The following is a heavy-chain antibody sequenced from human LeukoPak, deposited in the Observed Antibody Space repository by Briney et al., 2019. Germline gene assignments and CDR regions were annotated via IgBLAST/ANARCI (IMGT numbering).Heavy chain of an antibody. Sequence: VASVKVSCKASGYTFTSYYMHWVRQAPGQGLEWMGRINPSGGSTSYAQEFQGRVTMTRDTSTSTVYMELSSLRSEDTAVYYCAKITISGYYYPAGVDYWGQGTLVTVSS. J-gene: IGHJ4*02. D-gene: IGHD3-22*01. CDR3: AKITISGYYYPAGVDY. V-gene: IGHV1-46*01. CDR1: GYTFTSYY. CDR2: INPSGGST.